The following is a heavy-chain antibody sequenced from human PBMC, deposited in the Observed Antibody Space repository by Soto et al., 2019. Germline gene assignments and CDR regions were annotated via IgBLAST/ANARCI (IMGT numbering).Heavy chain of an antibody. D-gene: IGHD4-17*01. J-gene: IGHJ5*02. CDR3: ARDSYGDYPPENWFDP. CDR1: GGSISSGGYY. CDR2: IYYSGST. V-gene: IGHV4-31*03. Sequence: QVQLQESGPGLVKPSQTLSLTCTVSGGSISSGGYYWSWIRQHPGKGLEGIGYIYYSGSTYYNPSLKSRVTISVDTSKNQFSLKLSSVTAADTAVYYCARDSYGDYPPENWFDPWGQGTLVTVSS.